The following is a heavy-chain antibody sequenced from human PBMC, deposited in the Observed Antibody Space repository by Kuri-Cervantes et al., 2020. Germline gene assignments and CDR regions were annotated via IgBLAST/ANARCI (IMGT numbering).Heavy chain of an antibody. J-gene: IGHJ1*01. CDR1: GGSIDSSSYF. CDR3: ARGRLRGAKSPEYFQH. Sequence: SETLSLTCTVSGGSIDSSSYFWAWIRQAPGQGLEWIGSLYHSGSTYYNPSLKSRVTMTVDTSKNQFSLRLSSVTAADTAVYYCARGRLRGAKSPEYFQHWGQGTLVTGSS. V-gene: IGHV4-39*07. D-gene: IGHD4-17*01. CDR2: LYHSGST.